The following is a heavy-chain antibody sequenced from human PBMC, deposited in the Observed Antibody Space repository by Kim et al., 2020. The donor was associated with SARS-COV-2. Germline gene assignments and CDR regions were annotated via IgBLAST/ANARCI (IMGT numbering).Heavy chain of an antibody. CDR1: GGSISSTNYY. Sequence: SETLSLTCTVSGGSISSTNYYWAWIRQPPGKGLEWIGTMYYRGATSYSPYLKSRVTMSVDTPNNQFSLSVNSATAADTAMYYCARAVTMSRTSLFDYWGQENLVIVSS. CDR2: MYYRGAT. J-gene: IGHJ4*02. D-gene: IGHD4-4*01. V-gene: IGHV4-39*01. CDR3: ARAVTMSRTSLFDY.